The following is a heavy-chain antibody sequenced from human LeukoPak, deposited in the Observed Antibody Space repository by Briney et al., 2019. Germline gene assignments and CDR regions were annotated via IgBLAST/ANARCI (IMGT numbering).Heavy chain of an antibody. J-gene: IGHJ5*02. V-gene: IGHV5-51*01. CDR3: ARQGVRGVSLAEYNWFDP. CDR2: IYPGDSDT. CDR1: GSSFTSYW. D-gene: IGHD3-10*01. Sequence: GGSLKISGKGSGSSFTSYWIGGGRQMPGKGLEWMGIIYPGDSDTRYSPSFQGQVTISADKSSSTPYLQWSSLKASDPAMYYCARQGVRGVSLAEYNWFDPWGQGTLVTVSS.